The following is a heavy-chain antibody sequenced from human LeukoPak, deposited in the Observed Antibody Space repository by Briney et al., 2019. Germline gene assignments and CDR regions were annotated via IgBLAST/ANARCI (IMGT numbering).Heavy chain of an antibody. CDR2: IYYSGSP. CDR1: GDSISSYY. Sequence: SETLSLTCTVSGDSISSYYWSWIRQPPGKGLEWIGYIYYSGSPNYDPSLNSRVTMSVDTSKKQFSLNLSSVTAADTAVYYCARAVTSWYYFDYWGQGTLVTVSS. D-gene: IGHD2-2*01. V-gene: IGHV4-59*01. CDR3: ARAVTSWYYFDY. J-gene: IGHJ4*02.